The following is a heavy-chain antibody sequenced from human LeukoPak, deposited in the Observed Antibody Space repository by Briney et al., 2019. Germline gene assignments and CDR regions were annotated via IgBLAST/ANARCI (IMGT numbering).Heavy chain of an antibody. D-gene: IGHD3-10*01. J-gene: IGHJ4*02. Sequence: GGSLRLSCAASGFTFSSYAMSWVRQAPGKGLEWVSAISGSGGSTYYADSVKGRFTISRDNSKNTLYLQMNSLRAEDTAVYYCAKDMVRGVIITTGTVDYWGQGTLLTVSS. CDR3: AKDMVRGVIITTGTVDY. V-gene: IGHV3-23*01. CDR1: GFTFSSYA. CDR2: ISGSGGST.